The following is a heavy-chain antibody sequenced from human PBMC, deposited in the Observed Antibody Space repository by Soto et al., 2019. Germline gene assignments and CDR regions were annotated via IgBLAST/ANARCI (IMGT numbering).Heavy chain of an antibody. CDR3: VRVTINRGWYCDN. V-gene: IGHV3-11*01. Sequence: QVQLVESGGGLVKPGGSLRLSCVASGFAFTDYYMSWIRQAPGKGAEWGSYISGNTIYYAYSVKGRFSISMDNAATSLSLQMSSLRDEDTAVYFCVRVTINRGWYCDNWGQGTLVTVSS. D-gene: IGHD6-19*01. CDR2: ISGNTI. CDR1: GFAFTDYY. J-gene: IGHJ4*02.